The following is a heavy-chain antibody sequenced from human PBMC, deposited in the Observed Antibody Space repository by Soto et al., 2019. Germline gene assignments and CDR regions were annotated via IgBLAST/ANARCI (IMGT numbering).Heavy chain of an antibody. D-gene: IGHD1-1*01. CDR1: GGFVSSGSYY. CDR2: MSHSGGT. J-gene: IGHJ3*02. CDR3: ARVERGTATTVVDAFDI. Sequence: SATLSLTCAVSGGFVSSGSYYWSWIRQPPGKGLEWIGEMSHSGGTRFNPSLKSRVTISVDTSKNQFSLKMSSVTAADTALYYCARVERGTATTVVDAFDIWGPGTMVTVSS. V-gene: IGHV4-61*01.